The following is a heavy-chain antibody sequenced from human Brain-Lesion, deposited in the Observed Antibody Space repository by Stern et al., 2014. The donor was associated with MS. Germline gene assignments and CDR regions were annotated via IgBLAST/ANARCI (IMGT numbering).Heavy chain of an antibody. CDR3: GRAGLDDTFDV. CDR2: IYYSGAT. J-gene: IGHJ3*01. CDR1: GGSVSSNRYY. Sequence: QVQLQESGPGLVKPSETLSLTCSISGGSVSSNRYYWGWIRQPPGKGLEGIGIIYYSGATFYNPSLKSRVSISMDPSKNQFSLSLGSVTAADTAVYYCGRAGLDDTFDVWGQGTMVTVSS. D-gene: IGHD3/OR15-3a*01. V-gene: IGHV4-39*01.